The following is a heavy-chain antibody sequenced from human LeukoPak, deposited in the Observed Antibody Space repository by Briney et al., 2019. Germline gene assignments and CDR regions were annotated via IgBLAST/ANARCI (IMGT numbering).Heavy chain of an antibody. D-gene: IGHD4-17*01. V-gene: IGHV4-59*08. CDR1: GGSIRNYY. CDR2: IYYSGST. J-gene: IGHJ3*01. CDR3: ARRRGDFGAGELNF. Sequence: SETLSLTCTVSGGSIRNYYWSWIRQPPGKGLEWIGYIYYSGSTIYNPSLESRVTISVDTSNNQFSLKLSSVTAADTAVYYCARRRGDFGAGELNFWGQGTLVTVSS.